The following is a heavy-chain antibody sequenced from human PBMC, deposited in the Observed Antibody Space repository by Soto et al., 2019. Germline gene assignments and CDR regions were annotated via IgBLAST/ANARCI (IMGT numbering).Heavy chain of an antibody. D-gene: IGHD5-12*01. CDR1: GYAFKSYD. V-gene: IGHV1-18*04. CDR3: ARKGYIGNFAMDV. Sequence: ASVKVSCKASGYAFKSYDVMWVRKAPGQGLEWMGWISGHNGKADYAENFQGRVIMTTDTSTATASMDLRGLRSDDTAVYYCARKGYIGNFAMDVWGQGTTVTVSS. CDR2: ISGHNGKA. J-gene: IGHJ6*02.